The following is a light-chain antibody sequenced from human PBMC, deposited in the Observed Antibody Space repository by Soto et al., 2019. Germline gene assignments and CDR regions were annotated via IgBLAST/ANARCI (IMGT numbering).Light chain of an antibody. V-gene: IGLV2-23*01. J-gene: IGLJ3*02. CDR2: ETT. CDR3: SSYTGDYTLM. CDR1: RSDVGIYNL. Sequence: QSALTQPASVSGSPGQSITISCTGSRSDVGIYNLVSWYQQHPGKAPQLIIYETTKRPSGVSNRFSGSKSGNTASLTISGLQAEDEAHYHCSSYTGDYTLMFAGGTKLTVL.